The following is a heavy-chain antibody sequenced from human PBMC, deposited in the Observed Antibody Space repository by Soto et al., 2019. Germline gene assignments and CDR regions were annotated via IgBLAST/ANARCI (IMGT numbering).Heavy chain of an antibody. CDR3: ANDPRLLIQMVRRVTDY. D-gene: IGHD3-10*01. CDR1: GFTFSSYG. CDR2: ISYDGSHK. Sequence: QVQLVESGGGVVQPGRSLRLSCAASGFTFSSYGMHWVRQAPGKGLEWVAVISYDGSHKYYADSVKGRFSISRDNSKNTLFLQLNSLRAEDTALYYCANDPRLLIQMVRRVTDYWGQGTLVTVSS. J-gene: IGHJ4*02. V-gene: IGHV3-30*18.